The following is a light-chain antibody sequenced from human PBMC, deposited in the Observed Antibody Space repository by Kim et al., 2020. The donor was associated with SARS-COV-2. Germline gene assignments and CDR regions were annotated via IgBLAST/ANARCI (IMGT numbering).Light chain of an antibody. J-gene: IGKJ4*01. CDR1: QTLSSNY. CDR3: QQYGTSPLT. Sequence: SPGETATVSCRASQTLSSNYLPWYQQKPGQAPRLLIYGASSRATGIPDRFSGSGSETDFTLTISRLDPEDFAMYYCQQYGTSPLTFGGGTKVDIK. CDR2: GAS. V-gene: IGKV3-20*01.